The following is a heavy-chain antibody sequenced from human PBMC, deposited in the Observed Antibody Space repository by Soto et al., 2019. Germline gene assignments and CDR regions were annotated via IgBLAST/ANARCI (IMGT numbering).Heavy chain of an antibody. CDR3: VKGGEDITSPYGMDV. D-gene: IGHD2-2*01. CDR1: GFSFRTHT. J-gene: IGHJ6*02. CDR2: ISTGGTYL. Sequence: VSLRLSCVASGFSFRTHTLVWVRQAPGKGLEWVSYISTGGTYLEYAHSVKGRFTISRDDAADSVFLQMNSLKGDDTAVYYCVKGGEDITSPYGMDVWGQGTTVTVSS. V-gene: IGHV3-21*06.